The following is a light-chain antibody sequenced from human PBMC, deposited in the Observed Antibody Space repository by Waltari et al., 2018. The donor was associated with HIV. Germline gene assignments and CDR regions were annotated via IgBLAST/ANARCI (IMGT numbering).Light chain of an antibody. CDR1: TSNIGSNY. V-gene: IGLV1-47*01. Sequence: QSVLTQSPSASGTPGQRVTISCSGSTSNIGSNYVYWYQQLPGTPPNPPIYRSAQRPSGVPDLFSGSKSGSSASLAVSGLRSEYEAYYYCAAWDSSLSGLKWVFGGGTKLTVL. CDR3: AAWDSSLSGLKWV. CDR2: RSA. J-gene: IGLJ3*02.